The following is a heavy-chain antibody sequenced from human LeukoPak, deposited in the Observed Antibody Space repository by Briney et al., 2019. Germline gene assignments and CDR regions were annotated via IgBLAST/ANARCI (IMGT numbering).Heavy chain of an antibody. CDR3: ARDVYSNYYYFDY. CDR2: INASIGNT. J-gene: IGHJ4*02. Sequence: ASVKVSCKASGYTFTSYAIHWVRQAPGQRLEWVGWINASIGNTKYSEKFQGRVTITRDTSASTAYMELSSLRSEDTATYYCARDVYSNYYYFDYWGQGTLVTVSS. D-gene: IGHD4-11*01. CDR1: GYTFTSYA. V-gene: IGHV1-3*01.